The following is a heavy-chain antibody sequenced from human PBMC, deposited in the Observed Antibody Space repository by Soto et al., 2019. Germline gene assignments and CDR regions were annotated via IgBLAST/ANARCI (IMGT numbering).Heavy chain of an antibody. D-gene: IGHD4-17*01. CDR3: ARERDYVRQNSFDY. CDR2: IWYDGSNK. Sequence: QVQLVESGGGVVQPGRSLRLSCAASGFTFSSYGMHWVRQAPGKGLEWVAVIWYDGSNKYYADSVKGRFTISRDNSKNTLYLQMSSLRAEDTAVYYCARERDYVRQNSFDYWGQGTLVTVSS. J-gene: IGHJ4*02. CDR1: GFTFSSYG. V-gene: IGHV3-33*01.